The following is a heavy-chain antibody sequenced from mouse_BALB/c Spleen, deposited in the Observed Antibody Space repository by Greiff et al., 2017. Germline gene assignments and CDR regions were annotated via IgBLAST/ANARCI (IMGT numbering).Heavy chain of an antibody. J-gene: IGHJ1*01. CDR1: GFTFSSYA. Sequence: EVKVVESGGGLVKPGGSLKLSCAASGFTFSSYAMSWVRQTPEKRLEWVASISSGGSTYYPDSVKGRFTISRDNARNILYLQMSSLRSEDTAMYYCARERDYGNVYWYFDVWGAGTTVTVSS. V-gene: IGHV5-6-5*01. CDR3: ARERDYGNVYWYFDV. CDR2: ISSGGST. D-gene: IGHD2-1*01.